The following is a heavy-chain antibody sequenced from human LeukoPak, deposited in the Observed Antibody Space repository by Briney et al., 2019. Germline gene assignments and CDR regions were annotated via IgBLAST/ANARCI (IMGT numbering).Heavy chain of an antibody. D-gene: IGHD2-15*01. CDR3: ARAGVCSGGSCYHNWFDP. CDR1: GGSISSGGYY. V-gene: IGHV4-31*03. CDR2: IYYSGST. J-gene: IGHJ5*02. Sequence: SQTLSPTCTVSGGSISSGGYYWSWIRQHPGKGLEWIGYIYYSGSTYYNPSLKSRVTISVDTSKNQFSLKLSSVTAADTAVYYCARAGVCSGGSCYHNWFDPWGQGTLVTVSS.